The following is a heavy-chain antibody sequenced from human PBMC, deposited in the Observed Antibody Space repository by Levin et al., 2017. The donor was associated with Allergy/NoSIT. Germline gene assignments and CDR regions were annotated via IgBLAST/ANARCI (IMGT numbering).Heavy chain of an antibody. CDR1: GFTFSVYG. CDR2: IWSDGSHK. V-gene: IGHV3-33*01. Sequence: GESLKISCAASGFTFSVYGIHWVRQAPGKGLEWVAVIWSDGSHKYYADSVKGRFTISRDNSKDTLYLQMNNLRAEDTATYFCARASGPFDYWGQGTLVTVSS. CDR3: ARASGPFDY. J-gene: IGHJ4*02.